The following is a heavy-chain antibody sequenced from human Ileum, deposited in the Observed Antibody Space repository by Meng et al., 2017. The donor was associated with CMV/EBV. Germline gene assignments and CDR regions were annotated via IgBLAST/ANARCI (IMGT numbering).Heavy chain of an antibody. CDR3: ARVRDGYNYWFFDY. Sequence: PVRSGGGVGLPEGSSSLCRAAPGFTVCDKNTVWIRQAPGEGLEWDSVIYTGGTTYYADSVKGRFIISRDNSKNTLYLHMNSLRAEDTALYYCARVRDGYNYWFFDYWGQGILVTVSS. CDR1: GFTVCDKN. CDR2: IYTGGTT. V-gene: IGHV3-66*01. J-gene: IGHJ4*02. D-gene: IGHD5-24*01.